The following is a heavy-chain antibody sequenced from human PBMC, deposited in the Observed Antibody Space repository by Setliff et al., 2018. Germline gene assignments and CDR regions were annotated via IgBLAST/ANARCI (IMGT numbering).Heavy chain of an antibody. CDR3: ARGHTSMAP. J-gene: IGHJ5*02. V-gene: IGHV4-31*03. CDR2: IYYIGSA. Sequence: SETLSLTCTVSGGSISSGNYYWIWIRQPAGKALEWIGYIYYIGSAYYNPSLKSRVTISVDTSKNQFSLKLSSVTAADTAVYYCARGHTSMAPWGQGTLVTVSS. CDR1: GGSISSGNYY. D-gene: IGHD5-18*01.